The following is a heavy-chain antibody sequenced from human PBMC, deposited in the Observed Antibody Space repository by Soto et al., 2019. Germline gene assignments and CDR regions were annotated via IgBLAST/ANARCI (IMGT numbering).Heavy chain of an antibody. CDR3: GRLAEAATGHTDFDF. Sequence: QLQLQETGPGLVKPSETLSLTCTVSGASIKSRNYFWGWIRQPPGKGLEFVGSIHSSGGTYYNPYLKSRVTVSVDLSNSHFSLSLKSLTATDTAVYYCGRLAEAATGHTDFDFWGQGTLFTVSS. J-gene: IGHJ4*02. CDR2: IHSSGGT. V-gene: IGHV4-39*02. CDR1: GASIKSRNYF. D-gene: IGHD2-15*01.